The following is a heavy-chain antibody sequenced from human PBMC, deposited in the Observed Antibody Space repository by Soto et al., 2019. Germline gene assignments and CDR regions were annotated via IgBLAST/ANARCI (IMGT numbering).Heavy chain of an antibody. V-gene: IGHV4-4*07. Sequence: SSETLSLTCTVSGASISGFYWSWIRKSAGKGLEWIGRIYATGTTDYNPSLKSRVMMSVDTSKKQFSLKLRSVIAADTAVYYCVRDGTKTLRDWFDPWGQGMSVTVSS. CDR3: VRDGTKTLRDWFDP. CDR2: IYATGTT. D-gene: IGHD1-1*01. J-gene: IGHJ5*02. CDR1: GASISGFY.